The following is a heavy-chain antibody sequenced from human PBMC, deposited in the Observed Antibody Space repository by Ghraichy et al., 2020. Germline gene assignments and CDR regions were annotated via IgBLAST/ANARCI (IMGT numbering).Heavy chain of an antibody. Sequence: ASVKVSCKASGYTFASYGIGWVRQAPGQGLEWMGSISAYNGDTNYAQNLQGRLTLTADTSTSTAYMELRSLRSDDTAVYYCAKLTDKSGYHTTSQHWGQGTVVTVSS. CDR2: ISAYNGDT. CDR3: AKLTDKSGYHTTSQH. V-gene: IGHV1-18*01. CDR1: GYTFASYG. J-gene: IGHJ1*01. D-gene: IGHD3-3*01.